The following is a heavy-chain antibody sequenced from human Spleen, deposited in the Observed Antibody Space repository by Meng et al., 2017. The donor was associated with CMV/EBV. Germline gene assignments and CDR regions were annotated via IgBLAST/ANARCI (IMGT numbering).Heavy chain of an antibody. D-gene: IGHD2-21*01. J-gene: IGHJ4*02. CDR3: ARVGSYCGGDCYSGVDY. Sequence: SETLSLTCTVSGGSISSYYWSWIRQPPGKGLEWIGYIYYSGSTNYNPSLKSRVSMSVDTSKNQFSLKLSSVTAADTAVYYCARVGSYCGGDCYSGVDYWGQGTLVTVSS. CDR1: GGSISSYY. CDR2: IYYSGST. V-gene: IGHV4-59*12.